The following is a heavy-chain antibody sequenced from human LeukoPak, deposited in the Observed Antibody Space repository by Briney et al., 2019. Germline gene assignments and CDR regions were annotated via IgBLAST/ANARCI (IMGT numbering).Heavy chain of an antibody. CDR3: ARASGYSSGWSHFDY. V-gene: IGHV3-74*01. CDR1: GFTFSSYW. Sequence: PGGSLRLSCAASGFTFSSYWMHWVRQAPAKGLVWVSRINSDGSSTSYADSVKGRFTISRDNSKNTVYLQMNSLRGEDTAVYHCARASGYSSGWSHFDYWGQGTLVTVSS. D-gene: IGHD6-19*01. J-gene: IGHJ4*02. CDR2: INSDGSST.